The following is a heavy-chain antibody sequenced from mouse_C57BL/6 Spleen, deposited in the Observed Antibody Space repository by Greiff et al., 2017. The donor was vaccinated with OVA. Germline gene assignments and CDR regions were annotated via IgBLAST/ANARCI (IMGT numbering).Heavy chain of an antibody. V-gene: IGHV1-64*01. J-gene: IGHJ1*03. CDR3: ANFYGRGWYFDV. Sequence: QVQLQQPGAELVKPGASVKLSCKASGYTFTSYWMHWVKQRPGQGLEWIGMIHPNSGSTNYNEKFKSKATLTVDKSSSTAYMQLSSLTSEDSAVYYCANFYGRGWYFDVWGTGTTVTVSS. D-gene: IGHD1-1*01. CDR1: GYTFTSYW. CDR2: IHPNSGST.